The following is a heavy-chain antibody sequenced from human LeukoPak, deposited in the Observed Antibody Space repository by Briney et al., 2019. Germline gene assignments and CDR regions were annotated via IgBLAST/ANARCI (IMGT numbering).Heavy chain of an antibody. CDR2: IYSGGST. CDR3: ARVYIREFDY. V-gene: IGHV3-53*04. CDR1: GFTVSSNY. D-gene: IGHD4-17*01. J-gene: IGHJ4*02. Sequence: GGSLRLSCAASGFTVSSNYMRWVRPAPGKGLEGGSIIYSGGSTYYADSVKGRFTISRPNSKNPLYLQMNSLRAEDTAVYYCARVYIREFDYWGQGTLVTVSS.